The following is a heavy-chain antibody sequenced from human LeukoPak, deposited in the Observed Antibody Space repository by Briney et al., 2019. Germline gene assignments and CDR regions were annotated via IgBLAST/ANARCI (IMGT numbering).Heavy chain of an antibody. J-gene: IGHJ4*02. V-gene: IGHV4-38-2*02. CDR1: GYSISSGYY. CDR2: IYYSGST. CDR3: ARHHADFNY. Sequence: PSETLSLTCTVSGYSISSGYYWGWIRQPPGKGLEWIGSIYYSGSTYYNPSLKSRVTISLGTSKNHFSLKLSSVTAADTAVYYCARHHADFNYWGQGTLVTVSS.